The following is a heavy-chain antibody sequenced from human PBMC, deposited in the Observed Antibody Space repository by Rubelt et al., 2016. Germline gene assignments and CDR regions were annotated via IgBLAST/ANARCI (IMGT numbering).Heavy chain of an antibody. CDR1: GYTFTSYG. Sequence: QVQLVQSGAEVKKPGASVKVSCKASGYTFTSYGISWVRQAPGQGLEWMGWISAYNGNTNYAQKGQGRVTMTTDTSTRTAYMELRSLRSDETAVYYCARDLPPFRRYNWNFPLDYWGQGTLVTVSS. CDR3: ARDLPPFRRYNWNFPLDY. V-gene: IGHV1-18*01. D-gene: IGHD1-7*01. J-gene: IGHJ4*02. CDR2: ISAYNGNT.